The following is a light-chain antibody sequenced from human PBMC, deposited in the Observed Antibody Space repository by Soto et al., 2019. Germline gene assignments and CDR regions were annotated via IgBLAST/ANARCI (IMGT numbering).Light chain of an antibody. CDR1: GSDVGNYDL. J-gene: IGLJ2*01. V-gene: IGLV2-23*01. CDR2: EDN. CDR3: CSYSGTYTV. Sequence: QSALTQPASVSGSPGQSITISCTGTGSDVGNYDLVSWFQHHAGKAPQLIIYEDNKWPSGVSHRFSGAKSGNTASLTISGLQAEDEADYYCCSYSGTYTVFGGGTTLTVL.